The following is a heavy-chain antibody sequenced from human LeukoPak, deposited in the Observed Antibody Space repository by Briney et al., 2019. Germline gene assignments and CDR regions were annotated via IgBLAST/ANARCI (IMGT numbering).Heavy chain of an antibody. CDR2: IYHSGST. V-gene: IGHV4-38-2*01. CDR3: ARGNYYYGMDA. J-gene: IGHJ6*04. CDR1: GYSISSGYY. Sequence: SETLSLTCAVSGYSISSGYYWGWIRQPPGKGLEWIGSIYHSGSTYYNPSLKSRVTISVDTSKNQFSLKLSSVTAADTAVYYCARGNYYYGMDAWGKGTTVTVSS.